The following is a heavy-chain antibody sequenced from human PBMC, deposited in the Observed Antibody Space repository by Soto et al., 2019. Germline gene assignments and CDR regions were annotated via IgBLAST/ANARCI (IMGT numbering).Heavy chain of an antibody. D-gene: IGHD4-17*01. Sequence: PSETLSLTCTVSGGSISSDYWSWIRQPPGKGLEWIGYIYYSGSTNYNPSLKSRVTISVDTSKNQFSLKLSSVTAADTAVYYCASSTVTTSSAWFDPWGQGTLVTVSS. V-gene: IGHV4-59*12. J-gene: IGHJ5*02. CDR2: IYYSGST. CDR3: ASSTVTTSSAWFDP. CDR1: GGSISSDY.